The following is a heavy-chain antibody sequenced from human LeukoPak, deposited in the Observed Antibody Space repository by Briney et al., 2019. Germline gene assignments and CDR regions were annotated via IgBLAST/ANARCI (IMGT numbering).Heavy chain of an antibody. Sequence: PSETLSLTCTVSGGSISSYYWSWIRQPPGKGLEWIGYIYYSGSTNYNPSLKSRVTISVDTSKNQFSLKLSSVTAADTAVYYCARREGYSYGSDWFDPWGQGTLVTVSS. CDR3: ARREGYSYGSDWFDP. CDR2: IYYSGST. D-gene: IGHD5-18*01. J-gene: IGHJ5*02. CDR1: GGSISSYY. V-gene: IGHV4-59*08.